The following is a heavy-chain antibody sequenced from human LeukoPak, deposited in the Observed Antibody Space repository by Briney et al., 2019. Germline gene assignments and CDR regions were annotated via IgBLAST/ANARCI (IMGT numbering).Heavy chain of an antibody. D-gene: IGHD5-12*01. CDR3: ALASGYDYGYFDY. CDR2: ISSSSSTI. CDR1: GFTFSGYS. Sequence: GGSLRLSCAASGFTFSGYSMNWVRQAPGKGLEWVSYISSSSSTIYYADSVKGRFTISRDNAKNSLYLQMNSLRDEDTAVYYCALASGYDYGYFDYWGQGTLVTVSS. J-gene: IGHJ4*02. V-gene: IGHV3-48*02.